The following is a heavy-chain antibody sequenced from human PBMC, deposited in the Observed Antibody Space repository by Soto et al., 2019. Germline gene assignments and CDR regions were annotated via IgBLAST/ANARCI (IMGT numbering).Heavy chain of an antibody. D-gene: IGHD3-22*01. CDR2: IKSKTDGGTT. CDR1: GFTFSNAG. V-gene: IGHV3-15*07. J-gene: IGHJ5*02. Sequence: GGSLRLSCAASGFTFSNAGMNWVRQAPGKGLEWVGRIKSKTDGGTTDYAAPVKGRFTISRDDSKNTLYLQMNSLKTEDTAVYYCTTGAMIVVVNRQWGWFDPWGQGTLVTVSS. CDR3: TTGAMIVVVNRQWGWFDP.